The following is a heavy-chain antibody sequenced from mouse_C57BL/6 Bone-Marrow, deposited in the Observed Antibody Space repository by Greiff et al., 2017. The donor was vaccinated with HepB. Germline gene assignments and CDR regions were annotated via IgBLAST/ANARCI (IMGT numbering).Heavy chain of an antibody. CDR3: ARPIFLSFAY. J-gene: IGHJ3*01. CDR1: GFTFSSYG. V-gene: IGHV5-6*01. Sequence: EVKLMESGGDLVKPGGSLKLSCAASGFTFSSYGMSWVRQTPDKGLEWVATISSGGSYTYYTDSVKGRFTITIDNAKNTLYLHMSSLKSEDTAMYYYARPIFLSFAYWGQGTLVTVSS. CDR2: ISSGGSYT.